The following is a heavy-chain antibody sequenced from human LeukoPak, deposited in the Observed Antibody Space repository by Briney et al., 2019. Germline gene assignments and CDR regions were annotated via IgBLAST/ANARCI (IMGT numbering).Heavy chain of an antibody. Sequence: SGGSLRLSCAASGFTFSSYAMSWVGQAQGKGLEWGSAISGSGGSTYYADSVNGRFTISTDNSKDTLYLQMNSLRAEDTAVYYCAKDPAQFGLRYFDWLPIEVDYWGQGTLVTVSS. CDR1: GFTFSSYA. CDR2: ISGSGGST. D-gene: IGHD3-9*01. V-gene: IGHV3-23*01. J-gene: IGHJ4*02. CDR3: AKDPAQFGLRYFDWLPIEVDY.